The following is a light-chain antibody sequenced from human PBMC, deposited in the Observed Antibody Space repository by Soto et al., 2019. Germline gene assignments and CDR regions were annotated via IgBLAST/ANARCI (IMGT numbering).Light chain of an antibody. CDR1: SSNIGAGYD. Sequence: QPVLTQPPSVSGAPGQRVTISCTGSSSNIGAGYDVHWYQQLPGTAPKLLIYGNSNRPSGVPDRFSGSKSGTSASLAITGLQAEDEDDYYCQSYDSSLSGSHVVFGGGTKVTVL. J-gene: IGLJ2*01. CDR3: QSYDSSLSGSHVV. V-gene: IGLV1-40*01. CDR2: GNS.